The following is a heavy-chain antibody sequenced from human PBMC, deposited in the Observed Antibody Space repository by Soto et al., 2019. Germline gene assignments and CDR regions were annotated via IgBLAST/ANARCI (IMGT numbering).Heavy chain of an antibody. CDR2: IYYNGST. CDR1: AGSIRSYY. Sequence: SETLSLTCTVSAGSIRSYYWSWIRQPPGKQLERIGYIYYNGSTNYNPSIKSRVTISVDTSKNQLSLKLSSVTDADTTVYYCATGGGRFNYSMDVWGQGTTVTVSS. D-gene: IGHD5-18*01. V-gene: IGHV4-59*01. J-gene: IGHJ6*02. CDR3: ATGGGRFNYSMDV.